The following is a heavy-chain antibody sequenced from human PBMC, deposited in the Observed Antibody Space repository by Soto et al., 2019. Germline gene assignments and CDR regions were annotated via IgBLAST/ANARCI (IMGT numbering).Heavy chain of an antibody. D-gene: IGHD3-10*01. CDR3: ARDLYYGSGSYYNIDGYYYGMDV. V-gene: IGHV4-31*03. Sequence: QVQLQESGPGLVKPSQTLSLTCTVSGGSISSGGYYWSWIRQHPGKGLEWIGYIYYSGSTYYNPSLKRRVTISVDTSKNQFSLKLSSVTAADTAVYYCARDLYYGSGSYYNIDGYYYGMDVWGQGTTVTVSS. J-gene: IGHJ6*02. CDR1: GGSISSGGYY. CDR2: IYYSGST.